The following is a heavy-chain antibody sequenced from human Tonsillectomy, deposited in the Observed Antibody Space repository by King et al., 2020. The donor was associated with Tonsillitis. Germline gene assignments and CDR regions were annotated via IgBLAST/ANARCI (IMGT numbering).Heavy chain of an antibody. Sequence: VQLVESGAEVKKPGASVKVSCKASGYTFTGDYMNWVRQAPGQGLEWMGWINPNSGGTNYAQKFQGRVTMTRDTSISTAYMELSRLRSDDTAVYYCALMGRYSISRIDYWGQGTLVTVSS. CDR2: INPNSGGT. J-gene: IGHJ4*02. D-gene: IGHD6-13*01. CDR1: GYTFTGDY. V-gene: IGHV1-2*02. CDR3: ALMGRYSISRIDY.